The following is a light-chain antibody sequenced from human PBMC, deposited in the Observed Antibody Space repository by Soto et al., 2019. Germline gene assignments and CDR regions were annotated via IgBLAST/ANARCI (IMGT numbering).Light chain of an antibody. V-gene: IGKV3-20*01. Sequence: EIVLTQSPGSLSLSPGQRATLSCRASQSVDTTFVAWYQKKPGQAPRLLIYGASKTATSIPDRVSASGSVTDFTRIISRLEPEDFAVYYCQQYMSSVTFGHGTKVEIK. CDR1: QSVDTTF. CDR2: GAS. J-gene: IGKJ1*01. CDR3: QQYMSSVT.